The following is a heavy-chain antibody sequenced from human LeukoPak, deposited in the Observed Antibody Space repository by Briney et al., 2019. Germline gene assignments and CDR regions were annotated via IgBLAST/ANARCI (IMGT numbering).Heavy chain of an antibody. Sequence: PSETLSLTCTVSGGSISSYYWSWIRQPPGKGLEWIGYIYYSGSTNYNPSLKSRVTISVDTSKNQFSLKLSSVAAADTAVYYCARGRNHYYYYMDVWGKGTTVTVSS. V-gene: IGHV4-59*12. CDR2: IYYSGST. CDR1: GGSISSYY. D-gene: IGHD1-14*01. J-gene: IGHJ6*03. CDR3: ARGRNHYYYYMDV.